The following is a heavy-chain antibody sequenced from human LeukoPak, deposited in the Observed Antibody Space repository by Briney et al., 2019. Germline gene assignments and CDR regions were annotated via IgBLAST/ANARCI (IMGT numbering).Heavy chain of an antibody. CDR2: TKPDGSAE. V-gene: IGHV3-7*01. D-gene: IGHD2-21*02. Sequence: GGSLRLSCAASGFTFRNYWMGWVRQAPGKGLEWVANTKPDGSAEYYADSVRGRFTTSRDNANNFLYLQMNSLRAEDTAVYYCAKDLESGRYCGGDCYSGFDYWGQGTLVTVSS. CDR3: AKDLESGRYCGGDCYSGFDY. J-gene: IGHJ4*02. CDR1: GFTFRNYW.